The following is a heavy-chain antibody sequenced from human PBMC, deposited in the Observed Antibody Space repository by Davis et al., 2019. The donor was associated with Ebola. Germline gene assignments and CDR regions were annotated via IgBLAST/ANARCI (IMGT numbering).Heavy chain of an antibody. J-gene: IGHJ6*02. Sequence: GESLKISCAASGFTFTGYYMHWVRQAPGQGLEWMGWINPNSGGTNYAQKFQGWVTMTRDTSISTAYMELSSLRSEDTAVYYCARVSFGGSYQYYYYYGMDVWGQGTTVTVSS. D-gene: IGHD1-26*01. V-gene: IGHV1-2*04. CDR1: GFTFTGYY. CDR3: ARVSFGGSYQYYYYYGMDV. CDR2: INPNSGGT.